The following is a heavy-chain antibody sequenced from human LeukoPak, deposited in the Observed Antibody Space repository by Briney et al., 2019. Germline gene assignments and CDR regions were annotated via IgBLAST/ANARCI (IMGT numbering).Heavy chain of an antibody. CDR1: GYTFTSYG. CDR3: ARDMTQSYYYDSSGYYAFDY. CDR2: ISAYNGNT. J-gene: IGHJ4*02. V-gene: IGHV1-18*01. D-gene: IGHD3-22*01. Sequence: GASVKVSCKASGYTFTSYGISWVRQAPGQGLEWMGWISAYNGNTNYAQKLQGRVTMTTDTSTSTAYMELRSLRSDGTAVYYCARDMTQSYYYDSSGYYAFDYWGQGTLVTVSS.